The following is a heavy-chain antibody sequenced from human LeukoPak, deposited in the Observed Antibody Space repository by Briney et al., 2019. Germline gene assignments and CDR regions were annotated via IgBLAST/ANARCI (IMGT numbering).Heavy chain of an antibody. J-gene: IGHJ4*02. CDR1: GFTFSSYA. Sequence: PGRSLRLSCAASGFTFSSYAMHWVRQAPGKGLEWVAVISYDGSNKYYADSVKGRFTISRDNSKNTLYLQMNSLRAEDTAVYYCAREYFNDFWSGYSSWPLDYWGQGTLVTVSS. V-gene: IGHV3-30-3*01. D-gene: IGHD3-3*01. CDR3: AREYFNDFWSGYSSWPLDY. CDR2: ISYDGSNK.